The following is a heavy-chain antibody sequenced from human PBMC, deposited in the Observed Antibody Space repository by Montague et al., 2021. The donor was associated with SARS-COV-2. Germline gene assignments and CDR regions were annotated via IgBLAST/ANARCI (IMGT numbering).Heavy chain of an antibody. V-gene: IGHV4-59*01. CDR1: GGSITGYY. J-gene: IGHJ3*02. CDR2: IYDGGAV. D-gene: IGHD4-23*01. Sequence: SETLSLTCTVSGGSITGYYWSWLRRSPGKGLEWIAYIYDGGAVNYNPSLGSRVTISTDTSKNQLSLKVNSVTAADTAVYYCVRDHPYGGPRGAYDIWGQGTVCTGSS. CDR3: VRDHPYGGPRGAYDI.